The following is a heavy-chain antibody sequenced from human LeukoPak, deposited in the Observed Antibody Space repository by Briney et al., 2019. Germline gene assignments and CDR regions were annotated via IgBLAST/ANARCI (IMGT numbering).Heavy chain of an antibody. J-gene: IGHJ4*02. V-gene: IGHV4-39*01. CDR1: GGSISSSSYY. CDR3: ARHIPPLYYYDSSGYYPYYFDY. Sequence: PSETLSLTCTVSGGSISSSSYYWGWIRQPPGKGLEWVGSIYYSGSTYYNPSLKSRVTISVDTSKNQFSLKLSSVTAADTAVYYCARHIPPLYYYDSSGYYPYYFDYWGQGTLVTVSS. CDR2: IYYSGST. D-gene: IGHD3-22*01.